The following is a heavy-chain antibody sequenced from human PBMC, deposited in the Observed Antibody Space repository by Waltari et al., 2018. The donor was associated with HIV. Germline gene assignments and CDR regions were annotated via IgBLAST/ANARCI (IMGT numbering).Heavy chain of an antibody. V-gene: IGHV4-39*07. D-gene: IGHD4-4*01. J-gene: IGHJ6*02. CDR1: GGSISSSSYY. CDR3: ARRTHDYSAPPGMDV. Sequence: QLQLQESGPGLVKPSETLSLTCTVSGGSISSSSYYWGWIRQPPGKGLEWIGSIYYSGSTYYNPSLKSRVTISVDTSKNQFSLKLSSVTAADTAVYYCARRTHDYSAPPGMDVWGQGTTVTVSS. CDR2: IYYSGST.